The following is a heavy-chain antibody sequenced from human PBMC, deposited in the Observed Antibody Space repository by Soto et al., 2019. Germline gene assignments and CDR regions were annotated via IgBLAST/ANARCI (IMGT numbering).Heavy chain of an antibody. V-gene: IGHV1-18*01. CDR1: GYTFTSYG. J-gene: IGHJ6*02. Sequence: QVQLVQSGAEVKKPGASVKVSCKASGYTFTSYGISWVRQAPGQGLEWMGCIRAYNGNTNYAQKPLGRVARTPDTSTSTAYMELRSLRSDDTGVYYCARDLPTIDVWGQGSTVTVSS. CDR3: ARDLPTIDV. CDR2: IRAYNGNT.